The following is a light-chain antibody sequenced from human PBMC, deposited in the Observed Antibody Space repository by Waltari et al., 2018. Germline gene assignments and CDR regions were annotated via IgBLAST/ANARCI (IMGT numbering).Light chain of an antibody. Sequence: SILHSSNNKNYLAWYQQKPGQPPKLLIYWASTRESRVPDRFSGSGSGTDFTLTISSLQAEDVAVYYCQQYYSTLWTFGQGTKVEIK. J-gene: IGKJ1*01. V-gene: IGKV4-1*01. CDR1: SILHSSNNKNY. CDR2: WAS. CDR3: QQYYSTLWT.